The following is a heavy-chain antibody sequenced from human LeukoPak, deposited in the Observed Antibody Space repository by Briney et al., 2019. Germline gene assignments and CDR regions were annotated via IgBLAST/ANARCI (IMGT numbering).Heavy chain of an antibody. D-gene: IGHD6-13*01. CDR3: ATLAYNSSLGPFDY. CDR1: GGSFSGYY. CDR2: INHSGST. J-gene: IGHJ4*02. Sequence: SETLSLTCAVYGGSFSGYYWSWIRQPPGKGLEWIGEINHSGSTNYNPSLKSRVTISVDTSKNQFSLKLSSVTAADTAVYYCATLAYNSSLGPFDYWGQGALVTVSS. V-gene: IGHV4-34*01.